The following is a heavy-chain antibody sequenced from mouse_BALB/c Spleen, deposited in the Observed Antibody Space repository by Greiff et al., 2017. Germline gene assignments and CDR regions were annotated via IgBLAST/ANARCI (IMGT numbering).Heavy chain of an antibody. CDR2: IDPETGGT. Sequence: QVQLQQSGAELVRPGASVTLSCKASGYTFTDYEMHWVKQTPVHGLEWIGAIDPETGGTAYNQKFKGKATLTADKSSSTAYMELRSLTSEDSAVYYCTMDYGSAPYFDFWGAGTTVTVSS. CDR3: TMDYGSAPYFDF. D-gene: IGHD1-1*01. CDR1: GYTFTDYE. V-gene: IGHV1-15*01. J-gene: IGHJ1*01.